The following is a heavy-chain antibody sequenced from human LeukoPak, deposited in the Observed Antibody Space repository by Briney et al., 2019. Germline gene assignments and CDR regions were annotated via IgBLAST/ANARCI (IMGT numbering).Heavy chain of an antibody. CDR3: ARDREGYCSSTSCRSFDY. D-gene: IGHD2-2*01. CDR1: GFTFSSYG. J-gene: IGHJ4*02. Sequence: GGSLRLSCAASGFTFSSYGMHWVRQAPGKGLEWVAFIRYDGSNKYYADSVKGRFTISRDNAKNSLYLQMNSLRAEDTAVYYCARDREGYCSSTSCRSFDYWGQGTLVTVSS. CDR2: IRYDGSNK. V-gene: IGHV3-30*02.